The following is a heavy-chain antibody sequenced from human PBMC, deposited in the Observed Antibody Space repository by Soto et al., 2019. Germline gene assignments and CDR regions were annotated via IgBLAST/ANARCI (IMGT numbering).Heavy chain of an antibody. D-gene: IGHD1-26*01. V-gene: IGHV3-72*01. J-gene: IGHJ6*02. CDR3: ASGWSGSCSGCCGYYGMDV. CDR2: TRNKANSYTT. Sequence: GGSLRLSCAASGLTFSAPDMDGVRQAPGKGLEWVGRTRNKANSYTTEYAASVKGRFTISRDDSKNSLSLQINSLTSEHTAVYYSASGWSGSCSGCCGYYGMDVWGQGTTVTVSS. CDR1: GLTFSAPD.